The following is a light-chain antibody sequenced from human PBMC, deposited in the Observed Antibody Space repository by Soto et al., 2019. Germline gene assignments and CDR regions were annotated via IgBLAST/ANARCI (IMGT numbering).Light chain of an antibody. Sequence: EIVLTQSPATLSSSPGETAILSCRASQYVGSRLAWYQHKPGQAPRLLIYYMSKRATGIPARFSGSGSGTDFTLTISSLAPDDFAIYYCHQRQSWPRTFGHGTKVEIK. CDR1: QYVGSR. CDR3: HQRQSWPRT. CDR2: YMS. J-gene: IGKJ1*01. V-gene: IGKV3-11*01.